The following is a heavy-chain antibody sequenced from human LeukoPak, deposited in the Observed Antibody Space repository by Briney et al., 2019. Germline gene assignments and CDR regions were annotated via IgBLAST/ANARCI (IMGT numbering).Heavy chain of an antibody. CDR1: GFTFSSYG. CDR3: AKQPSTWELLLSRGFDP. D-gene: IGHD1-26*01. V-gene: IGHV3-30*18. Sequence: PGRSLRLSCAASGFTFSSYGMHWVRQAPGKGLEWVAVISYDGSNKYYADSVKGRFTISRDNSKNTLYLQMNSLRAEDTAVYYCAKQPSTWELLLSRGFDPWGQGTLVTVSS. J-gene: IGHJ5*02. CDR2: ISYDGSNK.